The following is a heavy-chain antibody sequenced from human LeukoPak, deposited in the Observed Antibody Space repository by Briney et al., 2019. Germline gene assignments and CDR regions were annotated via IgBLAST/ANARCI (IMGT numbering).Heavy chain of an antibody. Sequence: GASVKVSCRASGYTFANYGINWVRQATGQGLEWMGWMNPNSGNTGYAQKFQGRVTMTRNTSISTAYMELSSLRSEDTAVYYCALWTGYSSSWYRDYWGQGTLVTVSS. D-gene: IGHD6-13*01. CDR2: MNPNSGNT. V-gene: IGHV1-8*02. CDR3: ALWTGYSSSWYRDY. J-gene: IGHJ4*02. CDR1: GYTFANYG.